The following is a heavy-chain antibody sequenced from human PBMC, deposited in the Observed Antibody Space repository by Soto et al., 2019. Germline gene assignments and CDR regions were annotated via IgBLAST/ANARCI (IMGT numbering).Heavy chain of an antibody. Sequence: SETRSLTCTVSGESLTRGGFFWTWIRQHPGMGLQWIGYISYSGTAYYSPSLESRTTISYDTSTNQFFVRLTSVTAADSAMYYCVRLNCVTNCRVGGGFDIWGQGTTVTVSS. CDR1: GESLTRGGFF. CDR3: VRLNCVTNCRVGGGFDI. D-gene: IGHD2-15*01. CDR2: ISYSGTA. J-gene: IGHJ3*02. V-gene: IGHV4-31*03.